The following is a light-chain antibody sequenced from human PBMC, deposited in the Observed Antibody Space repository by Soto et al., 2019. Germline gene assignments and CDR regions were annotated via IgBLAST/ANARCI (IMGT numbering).Light chain of an antibody. V-gene: IGKV1-27*01. CDR3: QRYNSAPQT. J-gene: IGKJ1*01. Sequence: DIQMTQSPSSLSASVGDRVTITCRASQGISNYLAWYQQKPGEVPKLLIYGASTLQSGVPSRFSGGGSGTDFTLTISSLQPEDVATYYCQRYNSAPQTFGQGTKVDIK. CDR2: GAS. CDR1: QGISNY.